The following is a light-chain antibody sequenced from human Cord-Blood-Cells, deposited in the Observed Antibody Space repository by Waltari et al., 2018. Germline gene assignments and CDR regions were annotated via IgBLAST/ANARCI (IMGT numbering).Light chain of an antibody. Sequence: QSALTQPASVSGSPGQSITISCTGTSSDVGGYNYVPWYQPHPGEAPKPMIYDVSNRPSGVSNRFSGSKSGNTASLTISGLQAEDEADYYCSSYTSSSTLVFGGGTKLTVL. J-gene: IGLJ3*02. CDR3: SSYTSSSTLV. CDR1: SSDVGGYNY. CDR2: DVS. V-gene: IGLV2-14*01.